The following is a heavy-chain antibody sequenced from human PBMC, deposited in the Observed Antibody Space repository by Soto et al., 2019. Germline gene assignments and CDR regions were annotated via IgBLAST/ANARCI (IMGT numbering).Heavy chain of an antibody. Sequence: PSETLSLTCTVSGGSISIYYWSWIRQPPGKGLEWIGYIYYSGSTNYNPSLKSRVTISVDTSKNQFSLKLSSVTAADTAVYYCARGIVVVPAAIRRVEYYYYYYMDVWGKGTTVTVSS. J-gene: IGHJ6*03. CDR3: ARGIVVVPAAIRRVEYYYYYYMDV. CDR1: GGSISIYY. CDR2: IYYSGST. D-gene: IGHD2-2*01. V-gene: IGHV4-59*01.